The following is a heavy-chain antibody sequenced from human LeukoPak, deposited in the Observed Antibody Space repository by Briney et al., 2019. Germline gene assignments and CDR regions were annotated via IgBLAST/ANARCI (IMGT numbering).Heavy chain of an antibody. Sequence: ASVKVSCKASGYTFTGYYMHWVRQAPGQGLEWMGWINPNSGGTNYAQKFQGRVTMTRDTSISTAYMELSRLRSDDTAVYYCARDRETYYYGSGSPGHYFDYWGQGTLVTVSS. J-gene: IGHJ4*02. CDR3: ARDRETYYYGSGSPGHYFDY. V-gene: IGHV1-2*02. D-gene: IGHD3-10*01. CDR2: INPNSGGT. CDR1: GYTFTGYY.